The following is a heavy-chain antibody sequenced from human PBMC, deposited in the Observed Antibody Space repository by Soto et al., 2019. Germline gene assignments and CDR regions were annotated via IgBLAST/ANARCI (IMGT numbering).Heavy chain of an antibody. Sequence: EVQLLESGGGLVQPGGSLRLSCAASGFTFNNYAMTWVRQAPGKGLEWVSAISGGGETTSYADSVKGRFTVSRDGSKNTLDPPMSSLKAEDTGLNYRAKGRGGSGSLTPRVDFWGQGTLVTVSS. D-gene: IGHD3-10*01. J-gene: IGHJ4*02. CDR1: GFTFNNYA. V-gene: IGHV3-23*01. CDR2: ISGGGETT. CDR3: AKGRGGSGSLTPRVDF.